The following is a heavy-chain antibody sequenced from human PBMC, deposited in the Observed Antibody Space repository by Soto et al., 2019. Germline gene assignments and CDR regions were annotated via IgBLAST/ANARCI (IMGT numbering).Heavy chain of an antibody. J-gene: IGHJ6*02. V-gene: IGHV3-66*01. Sequence: GGSLRLSCAASGFTVSSNYMSWVRQAPGKGLEWVSVIYSGGSTYYADSVKGRFTISRDNSKNTLYLQMNSLRAEDTAVYYCAREVRYSSSSDGDYYYGMDVWGQGTTVTVAS. CDR1: GFTVSSNY. CDR3: AREVRYSSSSDGDYYYGMDV. D-gene: IGHD6-6*01. CDR2: IYSGGST.